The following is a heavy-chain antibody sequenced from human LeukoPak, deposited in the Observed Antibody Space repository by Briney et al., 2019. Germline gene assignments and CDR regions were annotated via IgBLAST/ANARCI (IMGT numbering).Heavy chain of an antibody. Sequence: GRSLRLSCAASGFTFSTNSMNCVCQAPGKGLEWVSAISGSGGSTYYADSVKGRFTISRDNSKNTLYLQMNSLRAEDTAVYYCAKVKRFLEWVSNNWFNPWGQGTLVTVSS. CDR1: GFTFSTNS. CDR2: ISGSGGST. V-gene: IGHV3-23*01. D-gene: IGHD3-3*01. CDR3: AKVKRFLEWVSNNWFNP. J-gene: IGHJ5*02.